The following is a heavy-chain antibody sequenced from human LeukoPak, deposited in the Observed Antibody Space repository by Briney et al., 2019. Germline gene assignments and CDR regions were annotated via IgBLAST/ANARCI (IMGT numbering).Heavy chain of an antibody. V-gene: IGHV1-46*01. CDR1: GYTFIKFY. CDR3: ATYTQSGAQGISDY. J-gene: IGHJ4*02. CDR2: IHQSDGDT. Sequence: VASVRVSCMASGYTFIKFYMHWVRPAPEQGREWMGLIHQSDGDTKYAQEFQDRVTMTRDTSTSTVYMEPSSLRFEDTAVYYCATYTQSGAQGISDYWGQGTLVTVSS. D-gene: IGHD3-10*01.